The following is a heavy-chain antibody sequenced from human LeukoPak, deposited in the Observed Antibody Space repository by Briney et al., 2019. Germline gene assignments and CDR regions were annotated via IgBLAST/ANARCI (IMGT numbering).Heavy chain of an antibody. CDR1: GGSFSGYY. J-gene: IGHJ4*02. V-gene: IGHV4-34*01. D-gene: IGHD5-18*01. Sequence: NPSETLSLTCAVYGGSFSGYYWSWIRQPPGKGLEWIGEINHSGSTNYNPSLKSRVTISVDTSKNQFSLELSSVTAADTAVYYCARGVEVDTAMDFDYWGQGTLVTVSS. CDR2: INHSGST. CDR3: ARGVEVDTAMDFDY.